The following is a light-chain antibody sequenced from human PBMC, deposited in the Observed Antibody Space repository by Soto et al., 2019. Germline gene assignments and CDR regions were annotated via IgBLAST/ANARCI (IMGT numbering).Light chain of an antibody. J-gene: IGLJ3*02. Sequence: QSALTQPPSVSGSPGQSVTISCTGTSSDVGSYNRVSWYQQPPGTAPKLMIYEVSNRPSGVPDRFSGSKSGNTASLTISGLQAEDEADYYCSLYTSSSTWVFGGGTKVTFL. CDR2: EVS. CDR1: SSDVGSYNR. V-gene: IGLV2-18*01. CDR3: SLYTSSSTWV.